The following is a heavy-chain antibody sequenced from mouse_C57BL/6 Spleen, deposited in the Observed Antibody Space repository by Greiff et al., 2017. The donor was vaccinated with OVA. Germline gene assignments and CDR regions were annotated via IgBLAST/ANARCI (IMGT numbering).Heavy chain of an antibody. CDR1: GYTFTSYW. D-gene: IGHD2-1*01. Sequence: VQLQQPGPELVKPGASVKLSCKASGYTFTSYWMHWVKQRPGQGLEWIGNINPSNGGTNYNEKFKSKATLTVDKSSSTAYMQLSSLTSEDSAVYYCARRGLYYGNSYYFDYWGQGTTLTVSS. J-gene: IGHJ2*01. V-gene: IGHV1-53*01. CDR2: INPSNGGT. CDR3: ARRGLYYGNSYYFDY.